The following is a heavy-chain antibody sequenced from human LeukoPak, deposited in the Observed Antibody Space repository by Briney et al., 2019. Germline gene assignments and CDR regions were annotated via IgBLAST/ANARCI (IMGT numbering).Heavy chain of an antibody. J-gene: IGHJ4*02. Sequence: GGSLRLSCAASGFTFSSYAMHWVRQAPGKGLEWVANIKQDGSEKHYVESVKGRFTISRDNAKNSLYLQMNSLRAEDTAVYYCARGTYSSSSPFDYWGQGTLVTVSS. D-gene: IGHD6-6*01. CDR3: ARGTYSSSSPFDY. CDR2: IKQDGSEK. V-gene: IGHV3-7*01. CDR1: GFTFSSYA.